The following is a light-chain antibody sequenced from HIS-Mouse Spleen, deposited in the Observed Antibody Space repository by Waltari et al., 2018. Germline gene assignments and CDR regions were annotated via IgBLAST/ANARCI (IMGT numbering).Light chain of an antibody. CDR3: QSYDSSLSAHYV. Sequence: QSVLTQPPSVSGAPGQRVTIPCTGSSSNIGAGYAVHWYQQLPGTAPKLLIYGNSNRPSGVPDRFSGSKSGTSASLAITGLQAEDEADYYCQSYDSSLSAHYVFGTGTKVTVL. J-gene: IGLJ1*01. CDR1: SSNIGAGYA. V-gene: IGLV1-40*01. CDR2: GNS.